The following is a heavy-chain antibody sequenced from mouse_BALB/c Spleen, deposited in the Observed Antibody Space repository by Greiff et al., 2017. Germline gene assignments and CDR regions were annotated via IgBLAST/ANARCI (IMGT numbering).Heavy chain of an antibody. CDR3: AREREYYGNRYFDV. CDR2: ISDGGSYT. J-gene: IGHJ1*01. Sequence: DGKLVESGGGLVQPGGSLKLSCAASGFTFSSYGMSWVRQTPEKRLEWVATISDGGSYTYYPDSVKGRFTISRDNAKNNLYLQMSSLKSEDTAMYYCAREREYYGNRYFDVWGAGTTVTVSS. D-gene: IGHD2-1*01. CDR1: GFTFSSYG. V-gene: IGHV5-4*02.